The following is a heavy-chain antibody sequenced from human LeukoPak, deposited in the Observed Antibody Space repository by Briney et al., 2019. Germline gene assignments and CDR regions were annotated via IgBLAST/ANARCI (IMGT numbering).Heavy chain of an antibody. CDR1: GGSISSYY. V-gene: IGHV4-59*01. CDR3: ARGASPTYYDILTGYHTFDY. CDR2: IYYSGST. J-gene: IGHJ4*02. Sequence: SETLSLTCTVSGGSISSYYWSWIRQPPGKGLEWIGYIYYSGSTNYNPSLKSRVTISVDTSKNQFSLKLSSVTAADTAVYYCARGASPTYYDILTGYHTFDYWGQGTLVTASS. D-gene: IGHD3-9*01.